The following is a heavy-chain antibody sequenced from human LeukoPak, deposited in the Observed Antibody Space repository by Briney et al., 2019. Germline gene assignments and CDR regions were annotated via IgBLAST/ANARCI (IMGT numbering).Heavy chain of an antibody. CDR3: ARDHGYSSGWYNY. CDR1: GYIFTNYY. CDR2: INPNSGGT. J-gene: IGHJ4*02. D-gene: IGHD6-19*01. Sequence: ASVKVSCKASGYIFTNYYMHWVRQAPGQGLEWMGRINPNSGGTNYAQKFQGRVTMTRDTSISTAYMELSRLRSDDTAVYYCARDHGYSSGWYNYWGQGTLVTISS. V-gene: IGHV1-2*06.